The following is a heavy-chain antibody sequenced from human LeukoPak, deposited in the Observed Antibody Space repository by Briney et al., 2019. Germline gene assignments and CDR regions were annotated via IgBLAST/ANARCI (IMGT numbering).Heavy chain of an antibody. CDR3: ARVLNPYGSGSYLDY. CDR2: IYYSGST. CDR1: GGSISSGGYY. J-gene: IGHJ4*02. D-gene: IGHD3-10*01. Sequence: SETLSLTCTVSGGSISSGGYYWSWFRQPPGKGLEWFGYIYYSGSTYYNPSLKSRVTISVDTSKNQFSLKLSSVTAADTAVYYCARVLNPYGSGSYLDYWGQGTLVTVSS. V-gene: IGHV4-31*03.